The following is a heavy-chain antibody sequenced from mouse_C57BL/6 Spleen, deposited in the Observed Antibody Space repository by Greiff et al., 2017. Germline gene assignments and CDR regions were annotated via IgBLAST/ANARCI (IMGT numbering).Heavy chain of an antibody. CDR1: GYTFTSYW. V-gene: IGHV1-59*01. CDR2: IDPSDSYT. D-gene: IGHD1-1*01. CDR3: ATDYGSSYGFAY. J-gene: IGHJ3*01. Sequence: VQLQQPGAELVRPGTSVKLSCKASGYTFTSYWMHWVKQRPGQGLEWIGVIDPSDSYTNYNQKFKGKATLTVDTSSSTAYMQLSSLTSEDSAVYYCATDYGSSYGFAYWGQGTLVTVSA.